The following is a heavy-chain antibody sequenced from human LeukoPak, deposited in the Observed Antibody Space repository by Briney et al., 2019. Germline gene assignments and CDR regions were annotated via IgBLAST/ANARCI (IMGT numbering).Heavy chain of an antibody. D-gene: IGHD3-22*01. J-gene: IGHJ1*01. CDR1: GGSISSYY. Sequence: SETLSLTCTVSGGSISSYYWSWIRQPPGKGLEWIGYVYYSGSTNYNPSLKSRVTISVDTSKNQFSLNLRSVTAADTAVYYCARRRYYDGSGYLEWGQGTLLSVSS. CDR3: ARRRYYDGSGYLE. CDR2: VYYSGST. V-gene: IGHV4-59*08.